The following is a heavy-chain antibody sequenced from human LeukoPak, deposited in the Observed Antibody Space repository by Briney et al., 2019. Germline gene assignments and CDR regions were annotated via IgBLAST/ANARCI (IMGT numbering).Heavy chain of an antibody. CDR3: ARGAKGLDY. CDR1: GFIFSVHY. V-gene: IGHV3-72*01. CDR2: IRDKGNSHTT. J-gene: IGHJ4*02. Sequence: GGSLRLSCAASGFIFSVHYMDWIRRAPGKGLVWVGRIRDKGNSHTTEYAASVKGRFTISRDDSKNSLYLQMNSLTTEDTAVYYCARGAKGLDYWGQGTLVTVSS. D-gene: IGHD1-26*01.